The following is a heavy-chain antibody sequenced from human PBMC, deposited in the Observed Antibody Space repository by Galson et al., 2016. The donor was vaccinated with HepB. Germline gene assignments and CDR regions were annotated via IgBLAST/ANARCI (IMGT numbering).Heavy chain of an antibody. CDR1: GFTFSSYW. Sequence: SLRLSCAASGFTFSSYWMSWVRQAPGKGLEWVAYIKEDGGEKNYVDSVKGRFTVSRDNAKNSLYLQMNSLRAEDTAVYYCAREAHTVTPAYYYYYMDVWGKGTTVTVSS. CDR2: IKEDGGEK. J-gene: IGHJ6*03. D-gene: IGHD4-11*01. V-gene: IGHV3-7*01. CDR3: AREAHTVTPAYYYYYMDV.